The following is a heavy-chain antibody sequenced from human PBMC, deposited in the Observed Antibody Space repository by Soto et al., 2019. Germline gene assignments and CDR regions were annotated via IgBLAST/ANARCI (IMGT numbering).Heavy chain of an antibody. V-gene: IGHV5-51*01. CDR1: GYSFTSYW. Sequence: GESLKISCKGSGYSFTSYWIGWVRQVPGKGLEWMGIIYPGDSDTRYSPSFQGQVTISADKSISTAYLQWSSLKASDTAMYYCARSAAAAGTLDYYYYGMDVWGQGTTVTVSS. D-gene: IGHD6-13*01. J-gene: IGHJ6*02. CDR3: ARSAAAAGTLDYYYYGMDV. CDR2: IYPGDSDT.